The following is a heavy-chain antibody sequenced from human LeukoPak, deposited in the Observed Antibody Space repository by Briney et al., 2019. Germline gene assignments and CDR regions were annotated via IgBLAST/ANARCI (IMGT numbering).Heavy chain of an antibody. CDR1: AFTFSFYE. CDR3: ARVSTNYFDY. Sequence: GGSLRLSCAASAFTFSFYEMSWVRQAPEMGLEWVAYISSDSNSIHYADSVKGRFTIFRDNAKESLYLHINSLRAEDTAIYYCARVSTNYFDYWGEGALVTVSS. D-gene: IGHD5/OR15-5a*01. CDR2: ISSDSNSI. V-gene: IGHV3-48*03. J-gene: IGHJ4*02.